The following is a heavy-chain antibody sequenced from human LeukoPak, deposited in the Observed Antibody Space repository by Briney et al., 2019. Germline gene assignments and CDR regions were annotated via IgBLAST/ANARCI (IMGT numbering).Heavy chain of an antibody. CDR1: GGSISSGDYY. V-gene: IGHV4-30-4*08. CDR3: ARAPTMVRGVIDY. CDR2: IYYSGST. Sequence: SQTLSLTCTVSGGSISSGDYYWSWIRQPPGKGLEWIGYIYYSGSTYYSPSLKSRVTISVDTSKNQFSLKLSSVTAADTAVYYCARAPTMVRGVIDYWGQGTLVTVSS. D-gene: IGHD3-10*01. J-gene: IGHJ4*02.